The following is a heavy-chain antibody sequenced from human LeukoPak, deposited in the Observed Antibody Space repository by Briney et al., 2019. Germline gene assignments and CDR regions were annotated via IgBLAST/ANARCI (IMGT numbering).Heavy chain of an antibody. Sequence: GGSLRLSCAASEFTFSSYEMNWVRQAPGKGLEWVSAISGSGGSTYYADSVKGPFTISRDNSKNTLYLQMNSLRAEDTAVYYCAKDSTWLLKYYFDYWGQGTLVTVSS. CDR2: ISGSGGST. V-gene: IGHV3-23*01. CDR3: AKDSTWLLKYYFDY. J-gene: IGHJ4*02. D-gene: IGHD3-22*01. CDR1: EFTFSSYE.